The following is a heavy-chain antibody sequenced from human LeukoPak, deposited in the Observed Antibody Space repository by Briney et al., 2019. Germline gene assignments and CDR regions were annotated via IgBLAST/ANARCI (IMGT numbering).Heavy chain of an antibody. V-gene: IGHV3-23*01. CDR1: GFTFSSYG. Sequence: PGGTLRLSCAASGFTFSSYGMSWVRQAPGKGLEWVSAISGSGGSTYYADSVKGRFTISRDNAKNSLYLQMNSLRAEDTAMYYCARLRGGDGSVFRPFDYRGQGTLVTVSS. D-gene: IGHD3-22*01. CDR2: ISGSGGST. CDR3: ARLRGGDGSVFRPFDY. J-gene: IGHJ4*02.